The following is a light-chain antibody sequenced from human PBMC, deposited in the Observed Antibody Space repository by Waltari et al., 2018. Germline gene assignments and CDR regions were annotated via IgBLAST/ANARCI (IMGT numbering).Light chain of an antibody. CDR1: QDISTH. J-gene: IGKJ5*01. V-gene: IGKV1-39*01. CDR3: QQSYHNPPT. Sequence: DVQMTQSPSSLSASLGDRVTITCRPSQDISTHCTWYQQKPGKAPKLLIYEAFNLQSGVPSRFSGSASGTNFTLTIGSLQPEDFATYYCQQSYHNPPTFGQGTRLDIE. CDR2: EAF.